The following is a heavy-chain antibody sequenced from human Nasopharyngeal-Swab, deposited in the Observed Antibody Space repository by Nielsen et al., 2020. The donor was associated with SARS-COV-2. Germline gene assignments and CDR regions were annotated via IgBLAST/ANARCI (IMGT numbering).Heavy chain of an antibody. CDR3: ARGGPGYCSSTSCYGNWFDP. Sequence: WVRQAPGQGLEWTGWINPNSGGTNYAQKFQGWVTMTRDTSISTAYMELSRLRSDDTAVYYCARGGPGYCSSTSCYGNWFDPWGQGTLVTVSS. D-gene: IGHD2-2*01. V-gene: IGHV1-2*04. CDR2: INPNSGGT. J-gene: IGHJ5*02.